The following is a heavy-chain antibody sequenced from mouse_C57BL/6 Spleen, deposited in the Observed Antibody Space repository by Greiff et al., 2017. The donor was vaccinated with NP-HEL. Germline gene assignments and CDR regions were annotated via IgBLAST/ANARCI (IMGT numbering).Heavy chain of an antibody. CDR1: GYTFTDYE. J-gene: IGHJ3*01. V-gene: IGHV1-15*01. CDR2: IDPETGGT. Sequence: QVQLKESGAELVRPGASVTLSCKASGYTFTDYEMHWVKQTPVHGLEWIGAIDPETGGTAYNQKFKGKAILTADKSSSTAYMELRSLTSEDSAVYYCTRSTLRAWFAYWGQGTLVTVSA. CDR3: TRSTLRAWFAY.